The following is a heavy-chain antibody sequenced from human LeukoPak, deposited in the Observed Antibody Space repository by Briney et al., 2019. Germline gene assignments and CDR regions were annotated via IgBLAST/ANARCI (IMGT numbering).Heavy chain of an antibody. D-gene: IGHD2-2*01. V-gene: IGHV3-30-3*01. CDR3: ARGAGYCSSTSCFFFEY. Sequence: LTGGSLRLSCAASGFTFSSYAMHWVRQARGKGLEWVAVISYDGSNKYYADSVKGRFTISRDNSKNTLYLQMNSLRAEDTAVYYCARGAGYCSSTSCFFFEYWGQGTLVTVSS. J-gene: IGHJ4*02. CDR2: ISYDGSNK. CDR1: GFTFSSYA.